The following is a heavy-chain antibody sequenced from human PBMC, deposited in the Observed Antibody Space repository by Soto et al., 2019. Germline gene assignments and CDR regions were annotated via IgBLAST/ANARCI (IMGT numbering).Heavy chain of an antibody. CDR2: INPNSGNI. V-gene: IGHV1-8*01. Sequence: ASVKVSCKASGDTFTTYDINWVRQATGHGLEWMGWINPNSGNIGYAQRFQGRVTMTRDTAIRTAYMELSRLRSDDTAVYYCARGPPIYYDSSGYYSYFDYWCQGTLVTVSS. CDR3: ARGPPIYYDSSGYYSYFDY. D-gene: IGHD3-22*01. CDR1: GDTFTTYD. J-gene: IGHJ4*02.